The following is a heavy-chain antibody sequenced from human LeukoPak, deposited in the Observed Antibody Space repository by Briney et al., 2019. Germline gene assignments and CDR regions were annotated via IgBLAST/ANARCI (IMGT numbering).Heavy chain of an antibody. V-gene: IGHV3-21*04. CDR1: GFTFSSYG. D-gene: IGHD3-10*01. J-gene: IGHJ4*02. CDR2: ISCTSSSI. Sequence: GGSLRLSCAASGFTFSSYGLNWVRQAPGQGLEWVSSISCTSSSIYYADSVKGRFTISRDISKNTLYLQMNSLRAEDAAVYYCAKDRALVWFGELEYWGQGTLVTVSS. CDR3: AKDRALVWFGELEY.